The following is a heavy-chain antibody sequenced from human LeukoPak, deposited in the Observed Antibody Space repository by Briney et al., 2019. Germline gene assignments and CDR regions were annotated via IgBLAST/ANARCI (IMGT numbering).Heavy chain of an antibody. J-gene: IGHJ4*02. CDR1: GDSVSSNDAA. V-gene: IGHV6-1*01. D-gene: IGHD3-10*01. Sequence: SQTLSLTCAISGDSVSSNDAAWNWIRQSPSRGLEWLGRTFYRSKWYYDSAVSVKSRITINPDTSKNQFSLQLNSVTPEDTAVYYCARENTLVRGTRNPFDYWGRGTLVTVSS. CDR2: TFYRSKWYY. CDR3: ARENTLVRGTRNPFDY.